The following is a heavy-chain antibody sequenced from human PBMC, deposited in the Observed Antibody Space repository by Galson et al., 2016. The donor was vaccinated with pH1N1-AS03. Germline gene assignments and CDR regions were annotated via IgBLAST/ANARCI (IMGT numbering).Heavy chain of an antibody. CDR2: IIPIFGTS. D-gene: IGHD1-1*01. Sequence: SVKVPCKASGGTFSTYAITWVRQAPGQGLEWMGGIIPIFGTSNYAQKFQGRVTITADESTTTAYLELSGLRSEDTAIYYCAREYHWSYRQYYYCMDVWGQGTTVIVSS. V-gene: IGHV1-69*13. J-gene: IGHJ6*02. CDR3: AREYHWSYRQYYYCMDV. CDR1: GGTFSTYA.